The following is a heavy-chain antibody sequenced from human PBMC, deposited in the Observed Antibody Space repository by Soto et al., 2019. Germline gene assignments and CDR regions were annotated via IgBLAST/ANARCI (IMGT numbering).Heavy chain of an antibody. D-gene: IGHD3-10*01. J-gene: IGHJ4*02. CDR1: GYTFTKNW. CDR2: IYPGDSDT. CDR3: VRGEYWELFIDS. Sequence: EVQLVQSGAEVKKPGESLRISCEGTGYTFTKNWIGWVRQMPGRGLEWMAIIYPGDSDTRYSPSFQGQVTISADKSINTAYLQWSSLKASDTAMYYCVRGEYWELFIDSWGQGTPVAVSS. V-gene: IGHV5-51*01.